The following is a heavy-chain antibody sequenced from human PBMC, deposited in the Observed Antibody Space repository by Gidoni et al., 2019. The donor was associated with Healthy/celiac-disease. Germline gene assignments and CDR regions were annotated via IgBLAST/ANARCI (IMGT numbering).Heavy chain of an antibody. CDR2: IYWDDDK. CDR1: GFSLRPSGVG. Sequence: QITLKESGPTLVIPPQTLTLPCTFSGFSLRPSGVGVGWIRQPPGTAREWLALIYWDDDKRYSPSLKSRLTITKDTSKNQVVLTMTNMDPVDTATYYCAHSFQPGGFGVVIHWFDPWGQGTLVTVSS. V-gene: IGHV2-5*02. J-gene: IGHJ5*02. CDR3: AHSFQPGGFGVVIHWFDP. D-gene: IGHD3-3*01.